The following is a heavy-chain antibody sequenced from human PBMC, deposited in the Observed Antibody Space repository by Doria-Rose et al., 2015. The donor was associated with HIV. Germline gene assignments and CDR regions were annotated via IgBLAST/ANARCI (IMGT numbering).Heavy chain of an antibody. CDR1: GVSLSSPGMG. Sequence: QVTLKEPGPVLVKPTETLTLTCTVSGVSLSSPGMGVSWIRQPPGKALEWLANMYSDDERPYKTSLTSRLTIARGTSKSQVALTMTDMDPVDTATYYCARIKSSRWYHKYYFDFWGQGTLVIVSA. CDR3: ARIKSSRWYHKYYFDF. D-gene: IGHD6-13*01. J-gene: IGHJ4*02. V-gene: IGHV2-26*01. CDR2: MYSDDER.